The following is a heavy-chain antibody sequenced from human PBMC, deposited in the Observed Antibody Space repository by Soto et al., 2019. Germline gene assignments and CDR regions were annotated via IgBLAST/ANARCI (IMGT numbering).Heavy chain of an antibody. Sequence: ASVKVSCKASGYTFTSYGITWVRQAPGQGLEWMGWISAYNGNTNYAQKLQGRVTMTTDTSTSTAYMELRSLRSDDTAVYYCARDRTYHYDSSGYQHFDYWGQGTLVTVSS. CDR1: GYTFTSYG. CDR3: ARDRTYHYDSSGYQHFDY. CDR2: ISAYNGNT. D-gene: IGHD3-22*01. V-gene: IGHV1-18*04. J-gene: IGHJ4*02.